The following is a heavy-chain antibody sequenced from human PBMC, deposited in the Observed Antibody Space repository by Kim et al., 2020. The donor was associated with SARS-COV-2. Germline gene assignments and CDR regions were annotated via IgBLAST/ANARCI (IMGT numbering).Heavy chain of an antibody. CDR2: IGTAGDT. J-gene: IGHJ4*02. V-gene: IGHV3-13*01. Sequence: GGSLRLSCAASGFTFSSYDMHWVRQATGKGLEWVSAIGTAGDTYYPGSVKGRFTISRENAKNSLYLQMNSLRAGDTAVYYCARESRPGYFDYWGQGTLVTVSS. CDR1: GFTFSSYD. CDR3: ARESRPGYFDY.